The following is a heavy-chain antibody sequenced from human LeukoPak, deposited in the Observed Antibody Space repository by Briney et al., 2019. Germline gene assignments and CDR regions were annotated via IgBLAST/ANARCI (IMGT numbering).Heavy chain of an antibody. Sequence: ASVKVSCKASGYTFTGYYMHWVRQAPGQGLEWMGRIDPNSGGTNYAQKFQGRVTMTRDASISTAYMELCRLRSDDTAVYYCARPNYYDSSGFDYWGQGTLVTVSS. CDR2: IDPNSGGT. CDR1: GYTFTGYY. V-gene: IGHV1-2*02. CDR3: ARPNYYDSSGFDY. J-gene: IGHJ4*02. D-gene: IGHD3-22*01.